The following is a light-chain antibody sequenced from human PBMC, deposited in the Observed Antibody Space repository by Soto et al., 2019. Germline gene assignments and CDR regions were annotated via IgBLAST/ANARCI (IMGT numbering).Light chain of an antibody. CDR1: SSNIGSNT. J-gene: IGLJ1*01. Sequence: QSVLSQPPSASGTPGQRVTISCSGSSSNIGSNTVSWYQQFPGTAPKILIYFNINRPSAVPDRFSGSKSGTSAALAISGLQSEDEADYYCSAWDDSLNGYVFGTGTKLTVL. CDR2: FNI. V-gene: IGLV1-44*01. CDR3: SAWDDSLNGYV.